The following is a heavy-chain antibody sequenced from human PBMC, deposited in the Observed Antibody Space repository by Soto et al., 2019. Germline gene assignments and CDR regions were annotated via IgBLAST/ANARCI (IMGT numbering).Heavy chain of an antibody. J-gene: IGHJ6*02. Sequence: EVQLLESGGGLVQPGGSLRLSCAASGFTFSSYAMSWVRQAPGKGLEWVSAISGSGGSTYYADSVKGRFTISRDNSKNTLYLQMNSLRAEDTAVYYCAKDGGESSSAVYYYCYGMDVWGQGPTVTVSS. D-gene: IGHD6-6*01. CDR2: ISGSGGST. CDR3: AKDGGESSSAVYYYCYGMDV. CDR1: GFTFSSYA. V-gene: IGHV3-23*01.